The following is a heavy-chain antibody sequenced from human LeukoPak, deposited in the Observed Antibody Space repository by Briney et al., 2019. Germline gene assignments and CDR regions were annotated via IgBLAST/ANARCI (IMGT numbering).Heavy chain of an antibody. V-gene: IGHV1-8*03. CDR2: MNPNNGNT. Sequence: GASVKVSCKASGYTFTRYDINWVRQATGQGLEWMGWMNPNNGNTDYAQKFQGRGTITRNTSISTAYIELKLLRSEHTAGDYRARRNTGVVAGLDCWGQGTLVTVSS. CDR1: GYTFTRYD. CDR3: ARRNTGVVAGLDC. J-gene: IGHJ4*02. D-gene: IGHD5-18*01.